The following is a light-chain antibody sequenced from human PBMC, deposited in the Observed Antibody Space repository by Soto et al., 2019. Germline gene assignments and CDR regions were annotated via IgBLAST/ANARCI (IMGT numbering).Light chain of an antibody. Sequence: SVLTQPRSVSGSPGQSVTISCTGTSSDIGDSNYVSWYQQHPGKAPKLLIYDVTRRPSGVPDRFSGSKSGNTASLTISGLQAEDEADYFCCSYAGSYTLVFGGGTKVTVL. CDR3: CSYAGSYTLV. J-gene: IGLJ2*01. CDR2: DVT. V-gene: IGLV2-11*01. CDR1: SSDIGDSNY.